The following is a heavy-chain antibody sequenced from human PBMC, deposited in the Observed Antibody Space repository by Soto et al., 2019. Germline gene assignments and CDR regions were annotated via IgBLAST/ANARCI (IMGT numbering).Heavy chain of an antibody. Sequence: EVQLVESGGGLVQPGGSLRLSCEASGFTFSSHWMHWVRQAPGEGLVWVSRINNDGSNRGYADSVKGRFTVSRDNAKTTLYLQMNSLRAEDTAVYFCARDRGYSYDYAFDCWGQGTLITVSS. CDR1: GFTFSSHW. V-gene: IGHV3-74*01. CDR2: INNDGSNR. J-gene: IGHJ4*02. D-gene: IGHD5-18*01. CDR3: ARDRGYSYDYAFDC.